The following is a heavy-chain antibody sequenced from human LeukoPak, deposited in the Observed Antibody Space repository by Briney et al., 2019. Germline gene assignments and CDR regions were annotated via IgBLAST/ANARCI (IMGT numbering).Heavy chain of an antibody. CDR1: GGSISSYY. CDR2: IYYIGST. Sequence: SETLSLTCTVSGGSISSYYWSWIRQPPGKGLEWIGHIYYIGSTDYNPSLKSRVTISVDTSKNQFSLKLTSVTAADTAVYFCASAVIVGAIDYWGQGTLVTVSS. J-gene: IGHJ4*02. CDR3: ASAVIVGAIDY. D-gene: IGHD1-26*01. V-gene: IGHV4-59*01.